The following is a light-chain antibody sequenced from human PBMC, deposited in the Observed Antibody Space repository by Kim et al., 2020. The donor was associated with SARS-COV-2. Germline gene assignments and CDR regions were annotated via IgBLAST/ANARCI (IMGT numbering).Light chain of an antibody. CDR3: QQNLTWT. J-gene: IGKJ1*01. V-gene: IGKV1-5*03. Sequence: DIQMTQSPSTLSASIGDRVTIMCRASQSINGYLAWYRQKLGKAPELLIYKASTLQSGVPGRFSGSGSGTEFTLTISSLQPDDFAAYYSQQNLTWTFGQGTKVDIK. CDR1: QSINGY. CDR2: KAS.